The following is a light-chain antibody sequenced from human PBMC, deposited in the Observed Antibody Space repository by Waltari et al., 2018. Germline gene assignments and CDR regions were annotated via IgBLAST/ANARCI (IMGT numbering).Light chain of an antibody. CDR2: GKE. CDR3: SSRNGRASQVV. J-gene: IGLJ2*01. CDR1: SLRTSC. Sequence: SSGLTQDPAVSVALGQTIRITCRGDSLRTSCARSYQVKTGQAPVLVMFGKEKRPSGVPDRISGESSETTSSLIITGAQAEDEADYYCSSRNGRASQVVFAGGTKVTVL. V-gene: IGLV3-19*01.